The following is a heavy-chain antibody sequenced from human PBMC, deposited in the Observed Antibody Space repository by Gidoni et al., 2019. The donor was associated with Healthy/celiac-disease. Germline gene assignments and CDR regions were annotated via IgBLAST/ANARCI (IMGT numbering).Heavy chain of an antibody. Sequence: QVQLQESGPGLVKPSETLSLTCPVSGGSIRSYYWSWIRQPPGKGLEWIGYIYYSGSTNYNPSLKSRVTISVDTSKNQFSLKLSSVTAADTAVYYCARDPGYDFWSGYFDYWGQGTLVTVSS. CDR2: IYYSGST. CDR1: GGSIRSYY. V-gene: IGHV4-59*01. D-gene: IGHD3-3*01. J-gene: IGHJ4*02. CDR3: ARDPGYDFWSGYFDY.